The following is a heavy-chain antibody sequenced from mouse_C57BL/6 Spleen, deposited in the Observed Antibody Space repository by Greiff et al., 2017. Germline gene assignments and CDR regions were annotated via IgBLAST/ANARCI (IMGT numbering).Heavy chain of an antibody. J-gene: IGHJ4*01. CDR3: ARCHYGNYFYYAMDY. Sequence: QVQLQQSGAELVRPGSSVKLSCKASGYTFTSYWMDWVKQRPGQGLEWIGNIYPSDSETHYNQKFKDKATLTVDKSSSTAYMQLSSLTSEDSAVYYCARCHYGNYFYYAMDYWCQGTSVTVSS. CDR1: GYTFTSYW. D-gene: IGHD2-1*01. V-gene: IGHV1-61*01. CDR2: IYPSDSET.